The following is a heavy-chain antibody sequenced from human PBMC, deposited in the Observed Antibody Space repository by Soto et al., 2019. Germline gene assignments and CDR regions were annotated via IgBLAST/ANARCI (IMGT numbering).Heavy chain of an antibody. CDR3: ARDGNYDFWSGYFLNRKYYFDY. D-gene: IGHD3-3*01. Sequence: ASVKVSCKTSGYTFHTYNIGWVRQAPGQGLEWMGWISTYSGNTNYAQKLQGRVTMTTDTSTGTAYMELRSLRSDDTAVYYCARDGNYDFWSGYFLNRKYYFDYWGQGTLVTVSS. J-gene: IGHJ4*02. CDR1: GYTFHTYN. CDR2: ISTYSGNT. V-gene: IGHV1-18*04.